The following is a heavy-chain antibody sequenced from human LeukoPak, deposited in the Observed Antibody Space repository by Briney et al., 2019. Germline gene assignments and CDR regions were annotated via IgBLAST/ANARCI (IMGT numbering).Heavy chain of an antibody. CDR1: GFTFSSYW. CDR3: ARDGVSLWFGELFDY. V-gene: IGHV3-7*03. CDR2: IKQDGSEK. J-gene: IGHJ4*02. Sequence: GGSLRLSCSASGFTFSSYWMSWVRQAPGKGLEWVANIKQDGSEKNYVDSVKGRFTISRDNAKNSLYLQMNSLRAEDTAEYYCARDGVSLWFGELFDYWGQGTLVTVSS. D-gene: IGHD3-10*01.